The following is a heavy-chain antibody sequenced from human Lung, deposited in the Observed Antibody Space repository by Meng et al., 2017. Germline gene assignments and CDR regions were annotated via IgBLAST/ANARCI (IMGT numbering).Heavy chain of an antibody. CDR3: ATRGNPYLNC. Sequence: HDQLVESGDEVKKPGASVKVSCEASGYTLSSDGFSWVRQAPGQGLEWLGWINTYNGKTDYAQKFQGRITMTTDTFTSTAYMELRNLRSDDTAVYYCATRGNPYLNCWGQGTLVTVSS. CDR1: GYTLSSDG. CDR2: INTYNGKT. V-gene: IGHV1-18*01. J-gene: IGHJ4*02.